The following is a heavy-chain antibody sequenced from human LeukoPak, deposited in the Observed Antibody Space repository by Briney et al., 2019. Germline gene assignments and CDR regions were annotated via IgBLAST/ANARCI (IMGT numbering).Heavy chain of an antibody. CDR2: INGSGGST. D-gene: IGHD1-26*01. V-gene: IGHV3-23*01. Sequence: GGSLRLSCAASGFTFSSYAMSWVRQAPGKGLEWVSAINGSGGSTYYADSVKGRFTISRDNSKNTLYLQMNSLRAEDTAVYYCAKVVGATYSYYYYGMDVWGQGITVTVSS. J-gene: IGHJ6*02. CDR1: GFTFSSYA. CDR3: AKVVGATYSYYYYGMDV.